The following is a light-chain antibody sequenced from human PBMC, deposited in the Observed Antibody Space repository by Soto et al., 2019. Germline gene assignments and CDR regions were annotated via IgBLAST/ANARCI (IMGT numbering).Light chain of an antibody. J-gene: IGKJ1*01. CDR3: QKYNSAPRT. Sequence: DIQMTQSPSSLSASVGDRVTITCRASEGISYYLAWYQQKPGKVPKLLIYAASTLQSGVPPRFSGSGSGTDFTLTISSLQPEDVATYYCQKYNSAPRTFGQGTKVESK. CDR1: EGISYY. CDR2: AAS. V-gene: IGKV1-27*01.